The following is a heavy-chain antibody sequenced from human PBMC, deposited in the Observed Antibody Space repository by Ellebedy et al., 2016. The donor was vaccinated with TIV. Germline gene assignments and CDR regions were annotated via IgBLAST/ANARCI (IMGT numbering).Heavy chain of an antibody. V-gene: IGHV1-18*01. J-gene: IGHJ4*02. D-gene: IGHD5-18*01. CDR1: GYTFTSYG. CDR3: ARATAMAYFDY. CDR2: INAGNGNT. Sequence: AASVKVSCKASGYTFTSYGISWVRQAPGQGLEWMGWINAGNGNTKYSQKFQGRVTMTRNTSISTAYMELSSLRSEDTAVYYCARATAMAYFDYWGQGTLVTVSS.